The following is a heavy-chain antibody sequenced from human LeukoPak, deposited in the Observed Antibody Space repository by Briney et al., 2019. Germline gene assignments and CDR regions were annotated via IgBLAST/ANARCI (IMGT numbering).Heavy chain of an antibody. CDR1: GYSFTTYT. V-gene: IGHV7-4-1*02. D-gene: IGHD2-8*01. Sequence: ASVKVSCKASGYSFTTYTINWVRQAPGQGLEWIGWINTNTGNPMYAQGFTGRFVFSLDTSVSTAYLQISSLKAEDTAVYYCARALGYCTNGVCQTWAVPGPWGQGTLVTVSS. J-gene: IGHJ5*02. CDR3: ARALGYCTNGVCQTWAVPGP. CDR2: INTNTGNP.